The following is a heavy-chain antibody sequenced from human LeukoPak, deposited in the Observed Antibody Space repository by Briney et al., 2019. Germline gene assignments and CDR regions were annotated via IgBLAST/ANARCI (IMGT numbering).Heavy chain of an antibody. CDR2: ISQFGST. CDR1: GGPFSGYY. D-gene: IGHD6-13*01. V-gene: IGHV4-34*01. CDR3: ARVTDSSSWAYFDQ. Sequence: PSETLSLTCDVSGGPFSGYYWSWIRQPPGRGLEWIGEISQFGSTDYNPSLKSRVTISVDTSGGRFSLKLSSVTAADTAVYYCARVTDSSSWAYFDQWGQGTLVTVSS. J-gene: IGHJ4*02.